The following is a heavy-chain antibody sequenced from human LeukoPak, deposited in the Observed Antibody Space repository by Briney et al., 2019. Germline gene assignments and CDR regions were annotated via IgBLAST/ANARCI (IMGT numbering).Heavy chain of an antibody. CDR2: INHSGST. V-gene: IGHV4-34*01. D-gene: IGHD2-15*01. CDR3: ARGLRYCSGGSCLNWFDP. J-gene: IGHJ5*02. CDR1: GGSFSGYY. Sequence: PSETLSLTCAVYGGSFSGYYWSWIRQPPGKGLEWIGEINHSGSTNYNPSLKSRVTISVDTSKNQFSLKLSSVTAADTAVYYCARGLRYCSGGSCLNWFDPWGQGTLVTVSS.